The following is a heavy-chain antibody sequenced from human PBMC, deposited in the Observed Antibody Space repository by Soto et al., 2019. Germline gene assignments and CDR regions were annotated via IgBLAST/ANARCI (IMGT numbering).Heavy chain of an antibody. V-gene: IGHV3-23*01. CDR1: GFPFSTYA. CDR2: IMNSGAGT. Sequence: DVQLLESGGGLVQPGGSLRLSCAASGFPFSTYAMSWVRQAPGKGLEWVSTIMNSGAGTYYPDSIMGRFTISRDNSKNTVYLQMNSLRAEDTAVYYCAKDLAATVFNFDSWGQGTLVSVSS. J-gene: IGHJ4*02. D-gene: IGHD6-19*01. CDR3: AKDLAATVFNFDS.